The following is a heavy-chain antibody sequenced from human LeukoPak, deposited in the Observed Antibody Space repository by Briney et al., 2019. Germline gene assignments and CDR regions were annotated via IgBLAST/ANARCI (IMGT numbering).Heavy chain of an antibody. J-gene: IGHJ2*01. CDR1: GGSISSYY. V-gene: IGHV4-59*01. D-gene: IGHD3-16*01. CDR3: ARVLGIRLNWYFDL. Sequence: NPSETLSLTCTVSGGSISSYYWSWIRQPPGKGLEWIGYIYYSGNTNNNPSLKSRVTMSVDTSKNQFSLKLSSVTAADTAVYYCARVLGIRLNWYFDLWGRGTLVTVSS. CDR2: IYYSGNT.